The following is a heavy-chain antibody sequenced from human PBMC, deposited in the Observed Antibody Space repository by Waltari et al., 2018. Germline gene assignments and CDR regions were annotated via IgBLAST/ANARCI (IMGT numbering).Heavy chain of an antibody. CDR3: AREVVGIIAAAGTGHGFDP. Sequence: QVQLQESGPGLVKPSETLSLTCTVSGGSISSYYWSWNRQPPGKGLEGIGYSYYSGSTNYNPSLKSRVTISVDTSKNQFSLKLSSVTAADTAVYYCAREVVGIIAAAGTGHGFDPWGQGTLVTVSS. CDR2: SYYSGST. CDR1: GGSISSYY. D-gene: IGHD6-13*01. J-gene: IGHJ5*02. V-gene: IGHV4-59*01.